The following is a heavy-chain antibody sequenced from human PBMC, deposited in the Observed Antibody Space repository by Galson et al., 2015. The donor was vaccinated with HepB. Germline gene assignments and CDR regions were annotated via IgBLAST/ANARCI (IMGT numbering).Heavy chain of an antibody. V-gene: IGHV1-69*13. J-gene: IGHJ4*02. CDR3: ARDPNYYDSSGYYDY. CDR1: GGTFSSYA. D-gene: IGHD3-22*01. Sequence: SVKVSCKASGGTFSSYAISWVRQAPGQGLEWMGGIIPIFGTANYAQKFQGRVTITADESTSTAYMELSSLRSEDTAVYYCARDPNYYDSSGYYDYWGQGTLVTVSS. CDR2: IIPIFGTA.